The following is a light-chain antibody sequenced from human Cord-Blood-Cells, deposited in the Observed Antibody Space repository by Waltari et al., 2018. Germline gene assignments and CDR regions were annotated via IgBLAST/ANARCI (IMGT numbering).Light chain of an antibody. J-gene: IGKJ5*01. CDR2: GAS. V-gene: IGKV3-20*01. CDR1: QSVSSSY. CDR3: QQYGSSPIT. Sequence: EIVLTQSPGTLSLSPGERATLSCRASQSVSSSYLAWYQQKPGQAPRLLNYGASSRATCIPERFSGRGSGTDFTLTISRLEPEDFAVYYCQQYGSSPITFGQGTRLEIK.